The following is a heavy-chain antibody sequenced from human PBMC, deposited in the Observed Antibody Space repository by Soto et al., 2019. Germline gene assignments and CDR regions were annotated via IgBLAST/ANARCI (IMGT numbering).Heavy chain of an antibody. V-gene: IGHV3-33*01. CDR2: IWYVGSNK. CDR1: GFSFSSYG. J-gene: IGHJ4*02. Sequence: LRLSCAAFGFSFSSYGMHWVRQAPGKGLEGVAVIWYVGSNKYYADSVKGRFTISRDNSKNMVYLQVSSLRAEDTAVYYCARDYTPSMAYFDYWGQGTLVTVSS. CDR3: ARDYTPSMAYFDY. D-gene: IGHD3-16*01.